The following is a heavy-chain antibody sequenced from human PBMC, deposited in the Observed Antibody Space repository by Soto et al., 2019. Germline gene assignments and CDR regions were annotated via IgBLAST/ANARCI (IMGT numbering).Heavy chain of an antibody. J-gene: IGHJ4*02. CDR2: IIPIFGTA. D-gene: IGHD2-21*02. V-gene: IGHV1-69*01. CDR3: ARVPTYCGGDCYSMYFDY. CDR1: GGTFSSYA. Sequence: QVQLVQSGAEVKKSGSSVKVSCKASGGTFSSYAISWVRQAPGQGLEWMGGIIPIFGTANYAQKFQGRVTITADESTSTAYMELSSLRSEDTAVYYCARVPTYCGGDCYSMYFDYWGQGTLVTVSS.